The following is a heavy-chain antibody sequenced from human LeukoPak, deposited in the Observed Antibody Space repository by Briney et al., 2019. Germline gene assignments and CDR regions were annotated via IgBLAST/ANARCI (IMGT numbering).Heavy chain of an antibody. Sequence: SETLSLTCTVSGGSISSYYWSWIRQPAGKGLEWIGRIYTSGSTNYNPSLKSRVTMSVDTSKNQFSLKLSSVTAADTAVYYCARNKLHYYDILTGYYDWFDHWGQGTLVTVSS. D-gene: IGHD3-9*01. CDR1: GGSISSYY. CDR2: IYTSGST. CDR3: ARNKLHYYDILTGYYDWFDH. V-gene: IGHV4-4*07. J-gene: IGHJ5*02.